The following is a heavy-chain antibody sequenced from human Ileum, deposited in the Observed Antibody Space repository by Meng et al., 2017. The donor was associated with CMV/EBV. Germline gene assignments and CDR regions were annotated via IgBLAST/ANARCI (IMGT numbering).Heavy chain of an antibody. CDR2: ISSKAYGGTT. D-gene: IGHD3-16*01. J-gene: IGHJ4*02. CDR1: GFTFGDYA. CDR3: TGGANNY. V-gene: IGHV3-49*04. Sequence: GESLKISCTASGFTFGDYAMCWVRQAPGKGLEWVGFISSKAYGGTTEYAASVKGRFTISRDDSKSIAYLQMNSLKIEDTAVYYCTGGANNYWGQGTLVTVSS.